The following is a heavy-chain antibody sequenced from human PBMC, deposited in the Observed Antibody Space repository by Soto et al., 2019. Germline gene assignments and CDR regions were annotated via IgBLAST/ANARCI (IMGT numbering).Heavy chain of an antibody. CDR1: GFTFSSYG. J-gene: IGHJ6*02. Sequence: QVQLVESGGGVVQPGRSLRLSCAASGFTFSSYGMHWVRQAPGKGLEWVAVISSDGSKKYYADSVKGRFTISRDNSKNTMYLQMNSLIAEDTAVYYCSKDPYITMIAYGMDVWGQGTTVTVSS. V-gene: IGHV3-30*18. CDR2: ISSDGSKK. D-gene: IGHD3-22*01. CDR3: SKDPYITMIAYGMDV.